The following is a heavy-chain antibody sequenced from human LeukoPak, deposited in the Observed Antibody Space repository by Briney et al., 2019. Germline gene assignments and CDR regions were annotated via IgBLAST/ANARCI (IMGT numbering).Heavy chain of an antibody. CDR3: ARVISIAGSSWFDP. Sequence: ASVKVSCKASGGTFSSYAISWVRQATGQGLEWMGWMNPNSGNTGYAQKFQGRVTMTRNTSISTAYMELSSLRSEDTAVYYCARVISIAGSSWFDPWGQGTLVTVSS. V-gene: IGHV1-8*02. J-gene: IGHJ5*02. CDR1: GGTFSSYA. D-gene: IGHD1-26*01. CDR2: MNPNSGNT.